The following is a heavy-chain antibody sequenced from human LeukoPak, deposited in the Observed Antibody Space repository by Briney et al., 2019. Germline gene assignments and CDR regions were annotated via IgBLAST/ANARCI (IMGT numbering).Heavy chain of an antibody. Sequence: SETLSLTCTVSGGSISSSSYYWGWIRQPPGKGLEWIGSIYYSGSTYYNPSLKSRVTISVDTSKNQFSLKLSSVTAADTAVYYCARDQVNWGVAFDIWGQGTMVTVSS. V-gene: IGHV4-39*07. D-gene: IGHD7-27*01. J-gene: IGHJ3*02. CDR1: GGSISSSSYY. CDR3: ARDQVNWGVAFDI. CDR2: IYYSGST.